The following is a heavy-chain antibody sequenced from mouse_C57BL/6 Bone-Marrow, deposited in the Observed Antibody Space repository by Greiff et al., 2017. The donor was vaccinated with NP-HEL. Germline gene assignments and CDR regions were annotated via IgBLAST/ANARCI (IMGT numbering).Heavy chain of an antibody. CDR3: ARPGLRSSWFAY. D-gene: IGHD1-1*01. CDR2: INPNNGGT. Sequence: VQLQQSGPELVKPGASVKIPCKASGYTFTDYNMDWVKQSHGKSLEWIGDINPNNGGTIYNQKFKGKATLTVDKSSSTAYMELRSLTSEDTAVYYCARPGLRSSWFAYWGQGTLVTVSA. CDR1: GYTFTDYN. V-gene: IGHV1-18*01. J-gene: IGHJ3*01.